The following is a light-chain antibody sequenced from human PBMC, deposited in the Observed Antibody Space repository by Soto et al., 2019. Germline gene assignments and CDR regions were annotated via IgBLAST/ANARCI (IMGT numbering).Light chain of an antibody. CDR2: KAS. J-gene: IGKJ1*01. CDR3: QHYNSYSEA. CDR1: QTISSW. V-gene: IGKV1-5*03. Sequence: DIQMTQSHSTLSASVGDTVTITFRASQTISSWLARYQQKPGKAPKLLIYKASTLKSGVPSRFSGSGSGTEFTLTISSLQPDDFATYYCQHYNSYSEAFGQGTKVDI.